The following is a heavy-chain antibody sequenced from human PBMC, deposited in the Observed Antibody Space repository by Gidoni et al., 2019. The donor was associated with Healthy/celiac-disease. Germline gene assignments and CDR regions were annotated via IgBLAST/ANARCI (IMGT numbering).Heavy chain of an antibody. Sequence: QVQLVESGGGVVQPGRSLRLSCAASGFTFSSYAMHWVRQAPGKGLECVAVISYDGSNKYYADSVKGRFTISRDNSKNTLYLQMNSLRAEDTAVYYCARVSFGGSGSYRVVGLDYWGQGTLVTVSS. D-gene: IGHD3-10*01. CDR1: GFTFSSYA. V-gene: IGHV3-30-3*01. CDR3: ARVSFGGSGSYRVVGLDY. J-gene: IGHJ4*02. CDR2: ISYDGSNK.